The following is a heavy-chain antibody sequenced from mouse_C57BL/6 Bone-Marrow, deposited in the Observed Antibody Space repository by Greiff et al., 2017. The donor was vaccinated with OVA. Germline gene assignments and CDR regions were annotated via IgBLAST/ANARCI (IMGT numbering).Heavy chain of an antibody. CDR1: GYTFTDYY. CDR2: INPYNGGT. J-gene: IGHJ3*01. V-gene: IGHV1-19*01. D-gene: IGHD1-1*01. Sequence: LVKPGASVQMSCKASGYTFTDYYMNWVKQSHGKSLEWIGVINPYNGGTSYNQKFKGKATLTVDKSSSTAYMELNSLTSEDSAVYYCIYYYGSSPWFAYWGQGTLVTVSA. CDR3: IYYYGSSPWFAY.